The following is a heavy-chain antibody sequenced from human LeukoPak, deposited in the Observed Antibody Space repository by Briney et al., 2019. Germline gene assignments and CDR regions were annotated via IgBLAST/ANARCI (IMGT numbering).Heavy chain of an antibody. CDR3: ARDGGNYPPQDY. J-gene: IGHJ4*02. D-gene: IGHD1-26*01. Sequence: GGSLRLSCAASGFTFSNYWMHWVRQAPGKGLVWVSCINGDGSMPTYADSVKGRFTISRDNAKNTLSLQMNSLRAGDTGVYYCARDGGNYPPQDYWGQGTLVTVSS. CDR1: GFTFSNYW. V-gene: IGHV3-74*01. CDR2: INGDGSMP.